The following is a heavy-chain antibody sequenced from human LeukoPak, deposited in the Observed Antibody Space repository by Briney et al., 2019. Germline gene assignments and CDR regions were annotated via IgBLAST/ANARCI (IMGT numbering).Heavy chain of an antibody. J-gene: IGHJ6*02. CDR2: IKLDGSEK. CDR3: ARGLFVVVITTDYYGLDV. V-gene: IGHV3-7*01. D-gene: IGHD3-22*01. CDR1: GFTFSSFW. Sequence: GGSLRLSRAPSGFTFSSFWMTWVRQAPGKGLAWVANIKLDGSEKYYVDSVRGRLTISRDNAKNALYLQMNSLRAEDTAVYYCARGLFVVVITTDYYGLDVWGQGTTVTVSS.